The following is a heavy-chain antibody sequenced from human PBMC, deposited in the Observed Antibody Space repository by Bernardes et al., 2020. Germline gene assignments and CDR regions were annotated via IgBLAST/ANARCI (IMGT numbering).Heavy chain of an antibody. V-gene: IGHV3-23*01. CDR3: MGRARGTLGSGPTA. J-gene: IGHJ4*02. CDR2: ITNDGYSV. CDR1: GFTFSSYT. D-gene: IGHD1-26*01. Sequence: GGSLRLSCAASGFTFSSYTMSWVRQAPGKGLEWVSLITNDGYSVKYADSVRGRFTISRDNSKNTLDLQMNSLRVEDTALYYCMGRARGTLGSGPTAWGQGTLVTVSS.